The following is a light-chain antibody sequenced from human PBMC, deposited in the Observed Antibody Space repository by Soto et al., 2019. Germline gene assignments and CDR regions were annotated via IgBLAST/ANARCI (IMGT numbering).Light chain of an antibody. CDR2: GAS. J-gene: IGKJ2*01. V-gene: IGKV3-15*01. CDR1: QSIRSN. Sequence: IVMTQSPATLSVSPGERAALSCRASQSIRSNLAWYQQKPGQAPRLLIYGASTRATGIPARVSGSGSGTEFTLTITSLQSEDFAVYYCQQYNNWPRTFGQGTKLEI. CDR3: QQYNNWPRT.